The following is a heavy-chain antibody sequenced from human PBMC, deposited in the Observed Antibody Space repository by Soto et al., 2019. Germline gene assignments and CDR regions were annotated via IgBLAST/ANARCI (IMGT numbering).Heavy chain of an antibody. CDR1: GFTLIDYY. Sequence: QVQLVESGGGLVKPGGSLRLSCAAYGFTLIDYYMSWIRQAPGKGLEWVSYISSSGSTIYYSDSVKGRFTISRDNAKNSLYLHMNILRSADTAVYYCARVGPPLEYWGQGTLVTVSS. J-gene: IGHJ4*02. V-gene: IGHV3-11*01. CDR3: ARVGPPLEY. CDR2: ISSSGSTI.